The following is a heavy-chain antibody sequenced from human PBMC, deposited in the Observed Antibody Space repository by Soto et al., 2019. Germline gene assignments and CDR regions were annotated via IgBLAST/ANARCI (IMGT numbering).Heavy chain of an antibody. D-gene: IGHD2-2*01. J-gene: IGHJ4*02. CDR2: VYYAGST. V-gene: IGHV4-39*02. Sequence: SENLCVTCTVSGGFLSTDSHYFGWIRHPPGKGLEWIGSVYYAGSTYKNPSLHSRVTISVDTSKNHFSLKLSSVTAADTAVYYCARGWVGYCSSTSCPGFDYWGQGTLVTVS. CDR1: GGFLSTDSHY. CDR3: ARGWVGYCSSTSCPGFDY.